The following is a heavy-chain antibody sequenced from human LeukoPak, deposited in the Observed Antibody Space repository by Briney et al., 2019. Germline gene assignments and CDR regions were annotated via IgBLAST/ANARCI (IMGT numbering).Heavy chain of an antibody. CDR2: ISGSGDST. Sequence: GGSLRLSCAASGFTFCNYAMNWVRQAPGKGLEWVSAISGSGDSTYYADSVEGRFTISRDNSKNTLYLQVNSLRAEDTAVYYCAKDHDYYVSGPIWGQGTMVTVSS. V-gene: IGHV3-23*01. CDR1: GFTFCNYA. CDR3: AKDHDYYVSGPI. D-gene: IGHD3-10*01. J-gene: IGHJ3*02.